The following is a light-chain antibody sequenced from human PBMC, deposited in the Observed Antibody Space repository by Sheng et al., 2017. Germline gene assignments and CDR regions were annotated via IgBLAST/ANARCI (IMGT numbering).Light chain of an antibody. J-gene: IGLJ1*01. CDR3: QSYDTSLSIYV. CDR1: NSNIGAGSD. Sequence: QSVLTQPPSVSGAPGQRVIISCTGSNSNIGAGSDVHWYQQLPGTAPRLLIYSNNNRALGVPDRISASKSGTSGSLAITGLQAEDEADYYCQSYDTSLSIYVFGTGTKVTVL. V-gene: IGLV1-40*01. CDR2: SNN.